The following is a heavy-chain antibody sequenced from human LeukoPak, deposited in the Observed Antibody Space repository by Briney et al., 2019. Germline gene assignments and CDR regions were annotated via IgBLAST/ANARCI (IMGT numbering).Heavy chain of an antibody. CDR2: ITHSGST. CDR1: GGSLSSYY. J-gene: IGHJ4*02. D-gene: IGHD4-17*01. CDR3: APIYGDYSDFDT. V-gene: IGHV4-34*01. Sequence: SETLSLTCAVSGGSLSSYYWSWIRQPPGKGLEWIGEITHSGSTNHNPSLKSRVTMSMDTSNNQFSLKLSSVTAADSAVYYCAPIYGDYSDFDTWGQGTLVTVSS.